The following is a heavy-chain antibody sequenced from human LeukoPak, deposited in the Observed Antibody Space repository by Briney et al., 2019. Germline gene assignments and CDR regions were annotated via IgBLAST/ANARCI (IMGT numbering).Heavy chain of an antibody. Sequence: SETLSLTCTVSGGSISSGGYYWSWIRQPPGKGLEWIGYIYYSGSTYYNPSLKSRVTISVDTSKNQFSLKLSSVTAADTAVYYCARRSGLRYFDWLTLSFDYWGQGTLVTVSS. CDR3: ARRSGLRYFDWLTLSFDY. J-gene: IGHJ4*02. CDR2: IYYSGST. CDR1: GGSISSGGYY. D-gene: IGHD3-9*01. V-gene: IGHV4-30-4*01.